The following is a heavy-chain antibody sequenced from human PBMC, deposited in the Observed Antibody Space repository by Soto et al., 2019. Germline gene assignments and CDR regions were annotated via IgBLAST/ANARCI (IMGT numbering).Heavy chain of an antibody. V-gene: IGHV4-34*01. CDR2: INHSGST. J-gene: IGHJ5*02. CDR1: GGSFRGYY. Sequence: QVQLQQCGAGLLKPSETLSLTCAVYGGSFRGYYWSWIRQPQGKGLEWIGEINHSGSTNYNPSLKSRVTISVDTSKNQFSLKLSSVTAADTAVYYCARGRVTAVDPWGQVTLVTVSS. CDR3: ARGRVTAVDP. D-gene: IGHD2-21*02.